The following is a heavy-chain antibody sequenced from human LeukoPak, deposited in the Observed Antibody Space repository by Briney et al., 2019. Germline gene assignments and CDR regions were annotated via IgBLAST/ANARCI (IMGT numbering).Heavy chain of an antibody. Sequence: GASVKVSCEASGGTFSSYAISWVRQAPGQGLEWMGGIIPIFGTANYAQKFQGRVTITADGSTSTAYMELSSLRSEDTAVYYCAIHGAYYYDSSGYWRGDFDYWGQGTLVTVSS. D-gene: IGHD3-22*01. CDR2: IIPIFGTA. CDR1: GGTFSSYA. V-gene: IGHV1-69*13. CDR3: AIHGAYYYDSSGYWRGDFDY. J-gene: IGHJ4*02.